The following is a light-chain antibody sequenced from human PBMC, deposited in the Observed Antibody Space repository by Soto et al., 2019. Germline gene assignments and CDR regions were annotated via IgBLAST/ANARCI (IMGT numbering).Light chain of an antibody. CDR1: QTIYSN. V-gene: IGKV3-11*01. CDR3: QQRSNWPPT. CDR2: DAS. Sequence: EIVMTQSPATLSVSPGDRATLSCRASQTIYSNVAWYQQRPGQPPRLLIHDASNRATGIPARFSGSGSGTDFTLTISSLEPEDFAVYYCQQRSNWPPTFGQGTKVDIK. J-gene: IGKJ1*01.